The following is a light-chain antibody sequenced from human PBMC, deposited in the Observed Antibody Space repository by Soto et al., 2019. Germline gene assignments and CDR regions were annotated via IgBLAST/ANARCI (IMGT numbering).Light chain of an antibody. V-gene: IGKV3-20*01. J-gene: IGKJ1*01. CDR2: GAS. Sequence: EIVMTKSAATASASPGARVTLSWRARQSVGSNLAWYQQKPGQAPRLLIYGASSRATGIPDRFSGSGSGTDFTLTISRLEPEDFAVYYCQQYGSSPWTFGQGTKVDIK. CDR1: QSVGSN. CDR3: QQYGSSPWT.